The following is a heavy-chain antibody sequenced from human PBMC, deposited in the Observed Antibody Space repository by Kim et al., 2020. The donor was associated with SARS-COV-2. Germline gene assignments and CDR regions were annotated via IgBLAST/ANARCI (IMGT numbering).Heavy chain of an antibody. CDR2: IKQDGSEK. CDR1: GFTFSSYS. CDR3: ARDGSDVAGTDWFFCMD. Sequence: GGSLRLSCAASGFTFSSYSMSWVRQAPGKGLEWVANIKQDGSEKYYADSVKGRFTISRDNAKNTLYLQMNSLRAEDTAVYYCARDGSDVAGTDWFFCMD. D-gene: IGHD3-9*01. J-gene: IGHJ6*01. V-gene: IGHV3-7*01.